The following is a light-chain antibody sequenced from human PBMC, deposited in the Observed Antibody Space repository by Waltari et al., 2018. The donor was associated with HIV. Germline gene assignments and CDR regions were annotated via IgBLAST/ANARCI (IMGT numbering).Light chain of an antibody. CDR2: EVK. CDR1: RADIASYNH. Sequence: QSALTQPASVSGSPGQSITIPCSGTRADIASYNHASRYQHPTHEAPKPLIFEVKNRPSGVAGRFSASKWGSTAALTIPGLQSEDEADYYGASETRRISVAFGGGTRVTV. J-gene: IGLJ2*01. CDR3: ASETRRISVA. V-gene: IGLV2-14*01.